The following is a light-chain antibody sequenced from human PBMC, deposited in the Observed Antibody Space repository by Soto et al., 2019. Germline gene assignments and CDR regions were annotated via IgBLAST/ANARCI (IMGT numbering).Light chain of an antibody. J-gene: IGLJ1*01. CDR3: QYYDSSLSGYV. V-gene: IGLV1-40*01. CDR2: GNS. CDR1: SSNIGAGYD. Sequence: QSGLTQPPSVSGAPGQRVTISCTGSSSNIGAGYDVHWYQQLPGTAPKLLIYGNSNRPSGVPDRFSASKSGTSASLAITGLQAEDEADYYCQYYDSSLSGYVFGTGTKVTVL.